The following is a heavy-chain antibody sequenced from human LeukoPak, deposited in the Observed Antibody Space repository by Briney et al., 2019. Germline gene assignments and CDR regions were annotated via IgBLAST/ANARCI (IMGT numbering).Heavy chain of an antibody. V-gene: IGHV4-39*02. CDR3: ARDYYDFWSGLIGYFDY. CDR1: GGSISSSSYY. D-gene: IGHD3-3*01. Sequence: SETLSLTCTVSGGSISSSSYYWGWIRQPPGKGLEWIGSIYYSGSTYYNPSLKSRVTISVDTSKNQFSLKLGSVTAADTAVYYCARDYYDFWSGLIGYFDYWGQGTLVTVSS. CDR2: IYYSGST. J-gene: IGHJ4*02.